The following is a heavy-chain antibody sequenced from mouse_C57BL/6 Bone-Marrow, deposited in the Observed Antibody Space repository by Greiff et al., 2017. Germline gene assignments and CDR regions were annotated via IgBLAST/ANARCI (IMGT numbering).Heavy chain of an antibody. J-gene: IGHJ3*01. CDR1: GFSLTSYG. D-gene: IGHD2-3*01. V-gene: IGHV2-5*01. Sequence: VQLQQSGPGLVQPSQSLSITCTVSGFSLTSYGVHWVRQSPGKGLEWLGVIWRGGSTDYNAAFMSRLSITKDNSKSQVFFKMNSLQADDTAIYYCAQGAYDGYYVGFAYWGQGTLVTVSA. CDR3: AQGAYDGYYVGFAY. CDR2: IWRGGST.